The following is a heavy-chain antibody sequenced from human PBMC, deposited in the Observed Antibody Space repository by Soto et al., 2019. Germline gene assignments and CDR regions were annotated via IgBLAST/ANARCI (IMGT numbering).Heavy chain of an antibody. J-gene: IGHJ6*02. CDR1: GYTFTSYA. Sequence: ASVKVSCKSSGYTFTSYAISCVRQSPRQGVEWMGLSIPDNGDTNYAQKLQGRVPITAEESTSTAYMELSSLRSAETAVYYCARALAARMDVWGQGTTVTVSS. D-gene: IGHD6-6*01. CDR2: SIPDNGDT. CDR3: ARALAARMDV. V-gene: IGHV1-18*01.